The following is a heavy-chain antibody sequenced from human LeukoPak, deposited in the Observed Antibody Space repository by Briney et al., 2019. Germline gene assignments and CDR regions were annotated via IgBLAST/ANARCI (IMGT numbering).Heavy chain of an antibody. D-gene: IGHD2-2*01. CDR3: ARDPRVPAAQFDY. V-gene: IGHV3-30*02. CDR1: GFIFSNYG. J-gene: IGHJ4*02. Sequence: PGGSLRLSCVASGFIFSNYGIHWVRQAPGKGLEWVALIWYDGSNKYYADSVKGRFTISRDNSKNTLYLQMNSLRAEDTAVYYCARDPRVPAAQFDYWGQGTLVTVSS. CDR2: IWYDGSNK.